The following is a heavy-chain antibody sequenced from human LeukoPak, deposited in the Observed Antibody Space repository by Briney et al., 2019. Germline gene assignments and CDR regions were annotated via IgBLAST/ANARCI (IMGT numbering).Heavy chain of an antibody. Sequence: SETLSLTCTVSGGSISSYYWSWIRQPPGKGLEWIGYIYYSGSTNYNPSLKSRVTISVDTSKNQFSLKLSSVTAADTAVYYCARGDRGDPSRFEYWGQGTLVTVSS. CDR1: GGSISSYY. J-gene: IGHJ4*02. V-gene: IGHV4-59*01. D-gene: IGHD4-17*01. CDR3: ARGDRGDPSRFEY. CDR2: IYYSGST.